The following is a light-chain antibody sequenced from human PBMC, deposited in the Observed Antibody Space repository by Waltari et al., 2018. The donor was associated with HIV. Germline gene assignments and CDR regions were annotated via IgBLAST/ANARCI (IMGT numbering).Light chain of an antibody. CDR3: QQYGSSPLT. CDR2: GPS. CDR1: QSVSSSY. Sequence: EIVFTQSPGTLSLSPGERATLSCKVSQSVSSSYLAWYQQKVGQAPRLLIYGPSTRATGIPDRFSGSGSGTDFTLTISRLEAEDFAVYYCQQYGSSPLTFGGGTKVEIK. J-gene: IGKJ4*01. V-gene: IGKV3-20*01.